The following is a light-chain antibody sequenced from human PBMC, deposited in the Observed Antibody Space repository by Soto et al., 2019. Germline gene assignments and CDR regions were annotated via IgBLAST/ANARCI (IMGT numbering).Light chain of an antibody. V-gene: IGLV2-14*01. CDR3: SSYTSSSTPYV. Sequence: QSALTQPASVSGSPGQSITISCTGTSNDVGGYNYVSWYQQHPVKAPKLMIYDVTNRPSGVSDRFSGSKSGNTASLTISGLQAEDEADYYCSSYTSSSTPYVFGTGTKVTAL. CDR2: DVT. J-gene: IGLJ1*01. CDR1: SNDVGGYNY.